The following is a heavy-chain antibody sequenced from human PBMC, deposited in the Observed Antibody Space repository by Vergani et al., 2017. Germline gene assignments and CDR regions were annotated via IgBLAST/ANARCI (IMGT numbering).Heavy chain of an antibody. CDR1: GFTITSYG. CDR2: INPGNGSP. D-gene: IGHD2-2*01. J-gene: IGHJ6*02. Sequence: QVQLVQSWAEVRKSGASVKVSCSFSGFTITSYGIHWVQQSPGQGLEWMGWINPGNGSPSYAKKFQGRFTMTRDMSTTTAYTDLSSLTSEDMAVYYYVPVPGYCSGTSCYEGYYYYGMDVWGQGTTVTVSS. V-gene: IGHV1-38-4*01. CDR3: VPVPGYCSGTSCYEGYYYYGMDV.